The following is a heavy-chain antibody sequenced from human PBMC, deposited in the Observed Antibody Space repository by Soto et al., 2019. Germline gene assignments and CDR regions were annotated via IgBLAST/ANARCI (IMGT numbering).Heavy chain of an antibody. Sequence: GGSLRLSCEASGFTFSAFGMHWVRQAPGKGLEWVAIISYDGILKYYADPVKGRFTISRDTSKSALYLQMNSLRTEDTAVYYCAKDFKISGGHYGSLNYYYGMDVWGQGTTVTVSS. CDR2: ISYDGILK. V-gene: IGHV3-30*18. CDR1: GFTFSAFG. J-gene: IGHJ6*02. CDR3: AKDFKISGGHYGSLNYYYGMDV. D-gene: IGHD3-10*01.